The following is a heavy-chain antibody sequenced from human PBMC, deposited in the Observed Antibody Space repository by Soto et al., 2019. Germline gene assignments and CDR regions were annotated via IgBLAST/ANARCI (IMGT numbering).Heavy chain of an antibody. J-gene: IGHJ4*02. V-gene: IGHV1-18*01. D-gene: IGHD3-9*01. Sequence: QVQLVQSGAEVKKPGASVKVSCKASGYTFTSYGISWVRQAPGQGLEWMGWISAYNGNTNYAQKLQGRVTMTTETSTXXAXRXXRGLGSDDTAVYYCARELSYDSLTGYYNFDVAPDYWGQGSLVTVSS. CDR3: ARELSYDSLTGYYNFDVAPDY. CDR2: ISAYNGNT. CDR1: GYTFTSYG.